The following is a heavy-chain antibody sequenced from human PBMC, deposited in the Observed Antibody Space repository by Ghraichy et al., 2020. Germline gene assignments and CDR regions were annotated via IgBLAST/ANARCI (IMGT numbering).Heavy chain of an antibody. Sequence: GGSLRLSCAASGFTFSSYGMHWVRQAPGKGLEWVAVISYDVSNKYYADSVKGRFTISRDNSKNTLYLQMNSLRAEDTAVYYCAKENFGGATTTPDLGYWAQGTRVTVSP. D-gene: IGHD1-26*01. CDR3: AKENFGGATTTPDLGY. CDR2: ISYDVSNK. CDR1: GFTFSSYG. V-gene: IGHV3-30*18. J-gene: IGHJ4*02.